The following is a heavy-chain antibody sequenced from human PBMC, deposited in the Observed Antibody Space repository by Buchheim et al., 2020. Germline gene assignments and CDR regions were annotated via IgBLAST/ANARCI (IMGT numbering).Heavy chain of an antibody. CDR1: GGSFSGYY. V-gene: IGHV4-34*01. CDR3: ARGGGVTIFGVATILWWFDP. Sequence: QVQLQQWGAGLLKPSETLSLTCAVYGGSFSGYYWSWIRQPPGKGLEWIGEINHSGSTNYNPSLKSRVTISVNTSKNKFSLKLSSVTAADTAVYYCARGGGVTIFGVATILWWFDPWGQGTL. CDR2: INHSGST. D-gene: IGHD3-3*01. J-gene: IGHJ5*02.